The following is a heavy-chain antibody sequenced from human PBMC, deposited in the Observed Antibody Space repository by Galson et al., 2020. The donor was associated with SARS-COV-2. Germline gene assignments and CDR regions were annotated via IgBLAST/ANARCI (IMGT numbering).Heavy chain of an antibody. J-gene: IGHJ4*02. Sequence: QAGGSLRLSCAASGFTFSSSGMHWVRQAPGRGLEWVAVIWYDGSDSYYADSVKGRFAISRDNSKSTLYLQMNSLRAEDTAVYYCARDYGVGARYFAYWGQGTLVTVSS. V-gene: IGHV3-33*01. D-gene: IGHD1-26*01. CDR3: ARDYGVGARYFAY. CDR2: IWYDGSDS. CDR1: GFTFSSSG.